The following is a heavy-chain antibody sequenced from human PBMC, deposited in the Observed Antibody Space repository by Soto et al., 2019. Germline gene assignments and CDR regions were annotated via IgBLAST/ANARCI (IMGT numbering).Heavy chain of an antibody. V-gene: IGHV4-30-2*01. CDR3: ARGKTNYFFDL. J-gene: IGHJ4*02. Sequence: QLQLQESGSGLVKPSQTLSLTCVVSGGSISRGDFSWTWIRQPPGKGLEWVGYIYRSWSTYYNPSLKSPVSISLDKSKNQFSLNLTSVTAADTAVYYCARGKTNYFFDLWGQGHLVTVSS. CDR1: GGSISRGDFS. D-gene: IGHD3-10*01. CDR2: IYRSWST.